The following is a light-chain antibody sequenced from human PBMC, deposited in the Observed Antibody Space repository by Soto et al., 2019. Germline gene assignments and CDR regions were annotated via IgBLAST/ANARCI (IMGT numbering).Light chain of an antibody. CDR3: QQYCSSPWT. CDR1: QSVSSSY. CDR2: GAS. Sequence: EIVLTQSPGTLSLSPGERATLSCRASQSVSSSYLAWYQQKSGQAPRLLIYGASSRATGIPDRFSGSASGTDFTLTISRLEPEDFAVYFCQQYCSSPWTFGQGTKVEIK. V-gene: IGKV3-20*01. J-gene: IGKJ1*01.